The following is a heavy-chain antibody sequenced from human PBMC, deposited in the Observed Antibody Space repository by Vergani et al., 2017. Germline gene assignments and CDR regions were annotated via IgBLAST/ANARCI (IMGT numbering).Heavy chain of an antibody. V-gene: IGHV1-69*01. CDR1: GGTFSSYA. D-gene: IGHD5-24*01. Sequence: QVQLVQSGAEVKKPGSSVKVSCKASGGTFSSYAISWVRQAPGQGLEWMGGIIPIFGTANYAQKFQGRVTITADESTSTAYMELSSLRSEDTAVYYCARGPPWPKGPYYYYYMDVWGKGTTVTVSS. CDR2: IIPIFGTA. CDR3: ARGPPWPKGPYYYYYMDV. J-gene: IGHJ6*03.